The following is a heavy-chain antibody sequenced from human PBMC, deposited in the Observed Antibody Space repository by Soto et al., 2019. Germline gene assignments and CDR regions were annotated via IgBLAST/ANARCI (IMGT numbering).Heavy chain of an antibody. CDR3: ANVPIWCSSTSCYTEGFDY. J-gene: IGHJ4*02. CDR1: GFTFSDYA. Sequence: GGSLRLSXTASGFTFSDYAMSWVRQPPGKGLEWVSVISAGGSTYYADSVKGRFTVSRANSKNTLYLQMNSLRAEDTAVYYCANVPIWCSSTSCYTEGFDYWGQGTLVTVSS. CDR2: ISAGGST. V-gene: IGHV3-23*01. D-gene: IGHD2-2*02.